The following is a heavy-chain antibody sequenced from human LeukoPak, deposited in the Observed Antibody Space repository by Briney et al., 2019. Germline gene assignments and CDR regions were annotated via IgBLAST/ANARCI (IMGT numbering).Heavy chain of an antibody. J-gene: IGHJ4*02. CDR3: AKGPYSSGWYGGN. Sequence: GGSLRLSCAASGLTFSSYAMSWVRQAPGKGLEWVSAISGSGGSTYYADSVKGRFTISRDNSKNTLYLQMNSLRAEDTAVYYCAKGPYSSGWYGGNWGQGTLVTVSS. CDR1: GLTFSSYA. V-gene: IGHV3-23*01. D-gene: IGHD6-19*01. CDR2: ISGSGGST.